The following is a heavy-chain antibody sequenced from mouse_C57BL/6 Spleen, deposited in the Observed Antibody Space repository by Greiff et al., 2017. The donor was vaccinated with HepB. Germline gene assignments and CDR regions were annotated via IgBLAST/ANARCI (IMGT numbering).Heavy chain of an antibody. Sequence: EVQVVESGGGLVQPKGSLKLSCAASGFTFNTYAMHWVRQAPGKGLEWVARIRSKSSNYATYYADSVKDRFTISRDDSQSMLYLQMNNLKTEDTAMYYCVRGGPYGNPFAYWGQGTLVTVSA. D-gene: IGHD2-1*01. CDR3: VRGGPYGNPFAY. V-gene: IGHV10-3*01. J-gene: IGHJ3*01. CDR2: IRSKSSNYAT. CDR1: GFTFNTYA.